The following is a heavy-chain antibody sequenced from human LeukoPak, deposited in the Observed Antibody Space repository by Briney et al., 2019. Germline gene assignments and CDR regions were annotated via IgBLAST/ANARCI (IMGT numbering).Heavy chain of an antibody. V-gene: IGHV3-23*01. CDR2: ITGSGSST. Sequence: QPGGSLRLSCAAPGFTFSSYAMTWVRQAPGKGLEWVSTITGSGSSTYYADSVKGRFTISRDNSKNTLYLQMNSLTAEDTAVYYCANPHCSSTSCYWFDPWGQGTLVTVSS. CDR1: GFTFSSYA. J-gene: IGHJ5*02. CDR3: ANPHCSSTSCYWFDP. D-gene: IGHD2-2*01.